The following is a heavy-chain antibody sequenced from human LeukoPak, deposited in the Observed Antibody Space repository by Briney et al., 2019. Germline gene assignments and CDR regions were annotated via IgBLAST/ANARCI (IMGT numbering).Heavy chain of an antibody. D-gene: IGHD3-22*01. CDR1: GFTFSSHL. CDR3: AREVSEGFDF. J-gene: IGHJ4*02. Sequence: GGSLRLSCAASGFTFSSHLMHWVRQAPGKGLVWVSRISSDGTYTNYADSVRGRFTISRDNAKNTLYLQMNSLRAEDTAVYYCAREVSEGFDFWGQGTLVTVSS. CDR2: ISSDGTYT. V-gene: IGHV3-74*01.